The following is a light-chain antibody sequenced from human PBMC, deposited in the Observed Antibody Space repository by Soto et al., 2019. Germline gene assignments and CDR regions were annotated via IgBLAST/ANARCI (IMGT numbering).Light chain of an antibody. CDR3: QQYGSSPGWT. Sequence: ELVLTQSPGTLSLSPGERATLSCRASQSVSSSYLAWYQQKPGQAPRLLIYGASSRATGIPDRFSGSGSGTDFTLTISRLEPEEFAVYYCQQYGSSPGWTFGQGTKVEIK. CDR1: QSVSSSY. J-gene: IGKJ1*01. V-gene: IGKV3-20*01. CDR2: GAS.